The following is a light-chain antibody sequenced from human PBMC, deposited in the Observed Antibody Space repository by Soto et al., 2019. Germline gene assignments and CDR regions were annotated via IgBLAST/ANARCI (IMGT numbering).Light chain of an antibody. CDR3: QQYNNRPPWT. Sequence: EIVMTQSPATLSVSPGERATLSCRASQSVGSNLAWYQQKPGQAPRLLMYGASTRATGVPARFSGSGFGAEFTLTISSLQSEGFAVYYCQQYNNRPPWTFGQGTKVEIE. CDR1: QSVGSN. CDR2: GAS. V-gene: IGKV3-15*01. J-gene: IGKJ1*01.